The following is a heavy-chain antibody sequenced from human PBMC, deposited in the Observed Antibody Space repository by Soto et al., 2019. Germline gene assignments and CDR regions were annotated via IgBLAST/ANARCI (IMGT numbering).Heavy chain of an antibody. Sequence: GSLRLTCAASGXTFSRYSMHWVRQAPGEGLEWVAVISRDGSSKYYGDSVKGRFTVSRDNSNNTLYLSMTTLRPDDTAVFYCARSRNGAVPDSINFWGQGTLVTVSS. CDR1: GXTFSRYS. D-gene: IGHD2-8*01. CDR2: ISRDGSSK. CDR3: ARSRNGAVPDSINF. J-gene: IGHJ4*02. V-gene: IGHV3-30-3*01.